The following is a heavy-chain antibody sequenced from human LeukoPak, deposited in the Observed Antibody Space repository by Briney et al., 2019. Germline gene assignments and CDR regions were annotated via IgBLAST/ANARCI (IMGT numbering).Heavy chain of an antibody. Sequence: GGSLRLSCAASGFTFSSYSLNWVRQAPGKGLEWVSYISSGSSTIYYADSVKGRFTISRDNAKNSLYLQVNSLRDEDTAVYYCARDDSSSWYVPFDYWGQGTLVTVSS. V-gene: IGHV3-48*02. D-gene: IGHD6-13*01. J-gene: IGHJ4*02. CDR2: ISSGSSTI. CDR1: GFTFSSYS. CDR3: ARDDSSSWYVPFDY.